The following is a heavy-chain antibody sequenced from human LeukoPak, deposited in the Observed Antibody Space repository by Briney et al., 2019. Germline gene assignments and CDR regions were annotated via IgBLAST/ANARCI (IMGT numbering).Heavy chain of an antibody. CDR2: ISGDGGST. V-gene: IGHV3-43*02. Sequence: GGTLRLSCAASGFTFDDYAMHWVPQAPGKGLEWVSLISGDGGSTYYADSVKGRFTISRDNGKHSLYLQMNSLRTGDTALYYCAKDHYWGEGTLVTVSS. CDR3: AKDHY. CDR1: GFTFDDYA. J-gene: IGHJ4*02.